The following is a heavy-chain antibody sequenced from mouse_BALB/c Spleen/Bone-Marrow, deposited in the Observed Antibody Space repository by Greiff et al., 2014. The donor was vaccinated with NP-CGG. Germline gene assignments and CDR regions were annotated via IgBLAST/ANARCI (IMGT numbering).Heavy chain of an antibody. J-gene: IGHJ3*01. D-gene: IGHD1-1*01. Sequence: VHVKQSGAELVKPGASVKLSCTASGFNIEDTYMHWVKQRPEQGLEWIGRIDPANGNTKYDPKFQGKATITADTSSNTAYLQLSSLTSEDTAVYYCAAYYYGSSYGFACWGQGTLVTVSA. V-gene: IGHV14-3*02. CDR1: GFNIEDTY. CDR3: AAYYYGSSYGFAC. CDR2: IDPANGNT.